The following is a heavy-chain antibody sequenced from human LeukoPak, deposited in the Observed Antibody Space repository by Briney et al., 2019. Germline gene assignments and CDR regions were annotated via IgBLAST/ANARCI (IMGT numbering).Heavy chain of an antibody. J-gene: IGHJ4*02. CDR3: ASYYYDSSGYSLFDY. CDR2: INPNSGGT. D-gene: IGHD3-22*01. V-gene: IGHV1-2*02. CDR1: GYTFTGYY. Sequence: GASVKVSCKASGYTFTGYYMHWVRQAPGQGLEWMGWINPNSGGTNYAQRFQGRVTMTRDTSISTAYMELSRLRSDDTAVYYCASYYYDSSGYSLFDYWGQGTLVTVSS.